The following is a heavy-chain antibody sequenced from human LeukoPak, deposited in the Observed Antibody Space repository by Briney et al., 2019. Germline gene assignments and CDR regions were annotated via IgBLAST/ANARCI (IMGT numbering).Heavy chain of an antibody. D-gene: IGHD3-10*01. Sequence: PGGSLRLSCAASGFTFSSYWMSWVRQAPGKGLEWVSSISASGGSTNYADSVKGRFTISRDNPKNTVYLQMNSLRAEDTAVYYCAKVMKGSERLTMVRGVIIKTAGLYYMDVWGKGTTVTVSS. V-gene: IGHV3-23*01. CDR3: AKVMKGSERLTMVRGVIIKTAGLYYMDV. CDR1: GFTFSSYW. CDR2: ISASGGST. J-gene: IGHJ6*03.